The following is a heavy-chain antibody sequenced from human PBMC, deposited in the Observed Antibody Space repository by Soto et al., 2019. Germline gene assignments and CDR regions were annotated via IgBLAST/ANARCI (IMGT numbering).Heavy chain of an antibody. J-gene: IGHJ4*02. V-gene: IGHV3-33*01. Sequence: QVELVESGGGVVQPGTSLRLSCAASGFTFSNYAMHWVRQAPGKGLEWVAFIWYDGSNTYYGESVKGRSTFTRDNSKIWLFVQMPSLRADDTAVYYCARAQGPYCSGAGCYFLGGFCGQRALLTVSS. D-gene: IGHD2-15*01. CDR1: GFTFSNYA. CDR3: ARAQGPYCSGAGCYFLGGF. CDR2: IWYDGSNT.